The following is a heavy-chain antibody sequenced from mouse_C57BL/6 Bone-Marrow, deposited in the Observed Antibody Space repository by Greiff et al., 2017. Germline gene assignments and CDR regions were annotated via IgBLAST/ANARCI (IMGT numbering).Heavy chain of an antibody. CDR2: IYPRSGNT. V-gene: IGHV1-81*01. J-gene: IGHJ2*01. D-gene: IGHD1-1*01. CDR1: GYTFTSYG. CDR3: ARHLNYYGGNY. Sequence: VKLMESGAELARPGASVKLSCKASGYTFTSYGISWVKQRTGQGLEWIGEIYPRSGNTYYNEKFKGKATLTADKSSSTAYMELRSLTSEDSAVYFCARHLNYYGGNYWGQGTTRTVSS.